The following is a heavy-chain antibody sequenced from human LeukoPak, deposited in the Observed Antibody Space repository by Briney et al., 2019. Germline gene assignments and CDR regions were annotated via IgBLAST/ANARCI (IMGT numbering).Heavy chain of an antibody. Sequence: PGGSLRLSCAASGFTFSDYYMSWIRQAPGKGLEWVSYISSSGSTIYYADSVKGRFTISRDNAKNSLYLQMNSLRAEDTAVYYCASGRWRGINYFDYWGQGTLVTVSS. V-gene: IGHV3-11*04. CDR3: ASGRWRGINYFDY. CDR1: GFTFSDYY. J-gene: IGHJ4*02. CDR2: ISSSGSTI. D-gene: IGHD4-23*01.